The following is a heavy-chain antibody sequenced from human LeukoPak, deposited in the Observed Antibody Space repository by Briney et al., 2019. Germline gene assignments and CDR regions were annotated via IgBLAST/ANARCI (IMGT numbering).Heavy chain of an antibody. Sequence: PGGSLRLSCAASGFTFSNYVMSWVCQAPGKGLEWVSGVSGGGGSTYYADSVKGRFTISRDNSKNTLYLQMNSLRAEDTAVYYCAKEFPEVIPDYSNPFDYWGQGTLVTVSS. CDR2: VSGGGGST. CDR1: GFTFSNYV. D-gene: IGHD4-11*01. CDR3: AKEFPEVIPDYSNPFDY. V-gene: IGHV3-23*01. J-gene: IGHJ4*02.